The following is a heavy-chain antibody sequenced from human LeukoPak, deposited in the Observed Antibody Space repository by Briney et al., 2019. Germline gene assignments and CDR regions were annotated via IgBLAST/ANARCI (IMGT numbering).Heavy chain of an antibody. D-gene: IGHD6-19*01. CDR2: IRQDGSDK. Sequence: GGSLRLSCAASGFTFSTYWMSWVRQAPGKGLEWVANIRQDGSDKYYVDSVKGRFTISRDNAKNSLYLQMNSLRAEDTAVHYCARDGGSAVPFDYWGQGTLVTVSS. V-gene: IGHV3-7*01. CDR1: GFTFSTYW. CDR3: ARDGGSAVPFDY. J-gene: IGHJ4*02.